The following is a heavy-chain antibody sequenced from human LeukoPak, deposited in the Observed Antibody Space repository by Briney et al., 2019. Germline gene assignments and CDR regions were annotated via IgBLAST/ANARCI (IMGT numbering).Heavy chain of an antibody. CDR3: ARDGGYSGYEYYYYYYMDV. CDR2: IYTSGST. J-gene: IGHJ6*03. V-gene: IGHV4-4*07. CDR1: GGSISSYY. Sequence: SATLSLTCTVPGGSISSYYWSWVRPPDGKGLGWIRHIYTSGSTNYTPPLKSRVTMSVDTSKNQFSLKLSSVTAAETAVYYCARDGGYSGYEYYYYYYMDVWGKGTTVTVSS. D-gene: IGHD5-12*01.